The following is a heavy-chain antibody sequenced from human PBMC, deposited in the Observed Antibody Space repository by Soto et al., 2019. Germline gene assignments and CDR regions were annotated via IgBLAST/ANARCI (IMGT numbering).Heavy chain of an antibody. CDR3: EGWGSGGYYATDNNWFDP. CDR1: GGTFSSYT. Sequence: QVQLVQSGAEVKKPGSSVKVSCKASGGTFSSYTISWVRQAPGQGLEWMGRIIPILGIANYAQKFQGRVTITADKSTGTAYMELSSLRSEDTAVYYCEGWGSGGYYATDNNWFDPWGQGTLVTVSS. CDR2: IIPILGIA. D-gene: IGHD3-10*01. V-gene: IGHV1-69*02. J-gene: IGHJ5*02.